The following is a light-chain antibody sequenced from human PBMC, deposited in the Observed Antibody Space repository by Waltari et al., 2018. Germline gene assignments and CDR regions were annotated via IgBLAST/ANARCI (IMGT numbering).Light chain of an antibody. CDR2: AAS. Sequence: AIRITQSPSSLSASTGDRVTITCRASQSISSYLAWYQQKPGKAPKVLIYAASTLQSGVPSRFSGSGSGTDFTLTISSLQPDDFATYYCQQSASYWTFGQGTKVDIK. CDR1: QSISSY. J-gene: IGKJ1*01. V-gene: IGKV1-8*01. CDR3: QQSASYWT.